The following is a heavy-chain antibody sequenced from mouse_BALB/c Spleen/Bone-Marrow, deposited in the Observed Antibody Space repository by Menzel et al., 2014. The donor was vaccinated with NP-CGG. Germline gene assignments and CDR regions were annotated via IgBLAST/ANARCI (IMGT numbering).Heavy chain of an antibody. Sequence: EVKVVESGGGLVKPGGSLKLSCAASGFTFSTYAMSWVRQTPEKRLEWVASIYSGGSTYYPDSVKGRFTISRDNARNILYLQMNSLRSEDTAMYYCARRFYGYWYFDFWGAGTTVTVSS. CDR1: GFTFSTYA. J-gene: IGHJ1*01. V-gene: IGHV5-6-5*01. D-gene: IGHD1-1*01. CDR3: ARRFYGYWYFDF. CDR2: IYSGGST.